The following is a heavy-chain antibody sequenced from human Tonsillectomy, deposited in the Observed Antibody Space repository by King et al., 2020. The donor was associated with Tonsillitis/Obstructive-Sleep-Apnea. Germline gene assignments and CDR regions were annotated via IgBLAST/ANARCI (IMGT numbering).Heavy chain of an antibody. Sequence: VQLVESGAEVKKPGSSVKVSCKASGGTFSSYAISWVRQAPGQGLEWMGGIIPILGIANYAQKFQGRVTITADKSTSTAYMELSSLRSENTAVYYCARSLGGYSGSWYWFDPWGPGTLVTVSS. CDR3: ARSLGGYSGSWYWFDP. V-gene: IGHV1-69*10. CDR2: IIPILGIA. CDR1: GGTFSSYA. J-gene: IGHJ5*02. D-gene: IGHD6-13*01.